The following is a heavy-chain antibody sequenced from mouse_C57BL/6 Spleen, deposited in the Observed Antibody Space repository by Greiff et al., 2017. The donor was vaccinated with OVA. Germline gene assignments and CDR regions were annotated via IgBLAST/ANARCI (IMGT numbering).Heavy chain of an antibody. CDR2: ISYSGST. Sequence: DVQLQESGPGMVKPSQSLSLTCTVTGYSITSGYDWHWIRHFPGNKLEWMGYISYSGSTNYNPSLKSRISITHDTSKNHFFLKLNSVTTEDTATYYCARGATTAWYFDVWGTGTTVTVSS. CDR1: GYSITSGYD. J-gene: IGHJ1*03. D-gene: IGHD1-2*01. V-gene: IGHV3-1*01. CDR3: ARGATTAWYFDV.